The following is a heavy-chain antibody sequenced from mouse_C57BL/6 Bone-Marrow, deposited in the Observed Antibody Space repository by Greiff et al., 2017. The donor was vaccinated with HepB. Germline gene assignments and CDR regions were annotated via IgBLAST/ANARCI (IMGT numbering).Heavy chain of an antibody. CDR2: IRSKSSNYAT. CDR3: VRGEENYYGSSPYYAMDY. J-gene: IGHJ4*01. V-gene: IGHV10-3*01. CDR1: GFTFNTYA. Sequence: EVQGVESGGGLVQPKGSLKLSCAASGFTFNTYAMHWVRQAPGKGLEWVARIRSKSSNYATYYADSVKDRFTISRDDSQSMLYLQMNNLKTEDTAMYYCVRGEENYYGSSPYYAMDYWGQGTSVTVSS. D-gene: IGHD1-1*01.